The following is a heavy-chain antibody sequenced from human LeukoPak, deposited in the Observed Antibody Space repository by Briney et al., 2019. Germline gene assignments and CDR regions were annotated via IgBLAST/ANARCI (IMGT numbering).Heavy chain of an antibody. CDR2: INHSGST. CDR3: ASSDSSGQTQI. CDR1: GGSFSGYY. Sequence: SETLSLTCAVYGGSFSGYYWSWIRQPPGKGLEWIGEINHSGSTNYNPSLKSRVTISVDTSKNQFSLKLSSVTAADTAVHYCASSDSSGQTQIWGQGTMVTVSS. D-gene: IGHD3-22*01. V-gene: IGHV4-34*01. J-gene: IGHJ3*02.